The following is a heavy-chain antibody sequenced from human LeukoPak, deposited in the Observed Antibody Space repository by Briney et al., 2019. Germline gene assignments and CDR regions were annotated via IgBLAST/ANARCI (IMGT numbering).Heavy chain of an antibody. D-gene: IGHD6-13*01. Sequence: SETLSLTCTVSGGSISSYYWSWIRQPPGKGLEWIGYIYYSGSTNYNPSLKSRVTISVDTSKNQFSLKLSSVTAADTAVYYCARVTRSWIVGHMDVWGKGTTVTISS. CDR1: GGSISSYY. V-gene: IGHV4-59*01. CDR2: IYYSGST. J-gene: IGHJ6*03. CDR3: ARVTRSWIVGHMDV.